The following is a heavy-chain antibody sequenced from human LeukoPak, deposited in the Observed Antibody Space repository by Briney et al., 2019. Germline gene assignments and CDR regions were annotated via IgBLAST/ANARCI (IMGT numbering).Heavy chain of an antibody. CDR2: ISRSSGTI. Sequence: NPGGSLRLSCAASGFTFSDYYMTWIRQAPGKGLEWVSHISRSSGTIYYADSVQGRFTVSRDNGKKSLYLQMSYLRAEDTAVHYCVREAKMTNILWGQGTLVTVSS. J-gene: IGHJ4*02. CDR1: GFTFSDYY. V-gene: IGHV3-11*01. D-gene: IGHD2-21*01. CDR3: VREAKMTNIL.